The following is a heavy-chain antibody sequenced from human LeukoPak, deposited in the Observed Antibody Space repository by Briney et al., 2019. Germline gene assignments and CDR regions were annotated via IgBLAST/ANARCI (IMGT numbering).Heavy chain of an antibody. CDR2: ISPAGTNE. V-gene: IGHV3-30*03. CDR1: GFTFSSYV. Sequence: PGGSLRLSCAASGFTFSSYVMHWVRQAPGKGLEWVAVISPAGTNEYYADSVKGRFTLSRDNSKNTLYLQMNSLRPEDTAVYYCASLVTAMTYFDFWGQGTLVTVSS. J-gene: IGHJ4*02. CDR3: ASLVTAMTYFDF. D-gene: IGHD2-21*02.